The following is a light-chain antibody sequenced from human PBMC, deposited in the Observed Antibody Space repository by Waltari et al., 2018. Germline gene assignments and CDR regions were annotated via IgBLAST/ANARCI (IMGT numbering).Light chain of an antibody. CDR1: QSVLYSSNNNNY. Sequence: DIVMTQSPDSLAVYLGERATINCQYSQSVLYSSNNNNYLAWYQQIPGQPPKLLIYWASTRESGVPDRFSGSGSGTDFTLTISSLQAEDVAVYYCQQYYSPPWTFGQGTKVEIK. J-gene: IGKJ1*01. CDR2: WAS. CDR3: QQYYSPPWT. V-gene: IGKV4-1*01.